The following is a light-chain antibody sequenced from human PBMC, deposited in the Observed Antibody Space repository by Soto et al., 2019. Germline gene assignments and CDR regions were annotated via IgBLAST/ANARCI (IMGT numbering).Light chain of an antibody. J-gene: IGKJ1*01. V-gene: IGKV1-5*03. CDR1: QTISSW. CDR2: KSS. Sequence: DIQLTQSPSFLSASVGDRVTITCRASQTISSWLAWYQQKPGRAPKLLIYKSSILESGVPSRFSGSGSGTEFTLTISSLQPDDFATYYCQQFNTSPWTFGQGTKVDIK. CDR3: QQFNTSPWT.